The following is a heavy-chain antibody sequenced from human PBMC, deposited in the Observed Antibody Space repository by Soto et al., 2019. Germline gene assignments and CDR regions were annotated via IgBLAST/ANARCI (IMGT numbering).Heavy chain of an antibody. CDR2: ISSSSSYI. V-gene: IGHV3-21*01. Sequence: EVQLVESGGGLVKPGGSLRLSCAASGFTFSSYSMNWVRQAPGKGLEWVSSISSSSSYIYYADSVKGRFTISRDNAKNSLHLQMNSLRAADTAVYSCARDRGGDLTAFDIWGQGTMVTVSS. CDR1: GFTFSSYS. CDR3: ARDRGGDLTAFDI. J-gene: IGHJ3*02. D-gene: IGHD3-10*01.